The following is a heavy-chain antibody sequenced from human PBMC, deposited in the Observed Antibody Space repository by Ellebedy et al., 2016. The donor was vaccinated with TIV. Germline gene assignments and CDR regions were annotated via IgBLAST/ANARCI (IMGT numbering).Heavy chain of an antibody. CDR3: AKDSGKYGWNSEY. J-gene: IGHJ4*02. CDR1: GFTFDNFA. Sequence: PGGSLRLSCATSGFTFDNFAMRWFRQAPGKGLECVSAITGSGDRTFYADSVKGRFTVSRDTSKNTLYLQMNSLRAEDTAIYYCAKDSGKYGWNSEYWGQGTQVTVSS. CDR2: ITGSGDRT. D-gene: IGHD3-10*01. V-gene: IGHV3-23*01.